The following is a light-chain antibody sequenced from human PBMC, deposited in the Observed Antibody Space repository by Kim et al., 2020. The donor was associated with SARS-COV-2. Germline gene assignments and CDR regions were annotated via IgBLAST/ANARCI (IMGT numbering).Light chain of an antibody. Sequence: GSPGQTASLTCSGDKLGDKYACWYQQKPGQSPVLVIYQDSKRPSGIPERFSGSNSGNTATLTISGTQAMDEADYYCQAWDSSTVVFGGGTQLTVL. J-gene: IGLJ2*01. V-gene: IGLV3-1*01. CDR2: QDS. CDR1: KLGDKY. CDR3: QAWDSSTVV.